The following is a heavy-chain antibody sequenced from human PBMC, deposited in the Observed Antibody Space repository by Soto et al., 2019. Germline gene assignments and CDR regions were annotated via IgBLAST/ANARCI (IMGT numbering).Heavy chain of an antibody. CDR1: GFTFSSYA. CDR2: ISGSGGST. CDR3: AKDVRFGSSIPDY. Sequence: EVQLLESGGGLVQPGGSLRLSCAASGFTFSSYAMSWVRQAPGKGLEWVSAISGSGGSTYYADSVKGRFTISRDNSKNTLYLQMNSQRAEDTAVYYCAKDVRFGSSIPDYWGQGTLVTVSS. V-gene: IGHV3-23*01. J-gene: IGHJ4*02. D-gene: IGHD3-16*01.